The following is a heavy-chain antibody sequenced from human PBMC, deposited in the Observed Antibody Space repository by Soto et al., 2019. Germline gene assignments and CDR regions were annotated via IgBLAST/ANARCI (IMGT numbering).Heavy chain of an antibody. D-gene: IGHD3-3*02. Sequence: QVQVVQSGAEVKKPGSSVKVPCKTSGGTFSTSAISWVRQAPGQGLEWMGGIMPIFRTADYAQKFQGRVTITADESASTAYLELSSLRSEDTAVYYCARDKARAQLGGNYYYIMDVWGQGTTVTVTS. J-gene: IGHJ6*02. CDR2: IMPIFRTA. CDR3: ARDKARAQLGGNYYYIMDV. V-gene: IGHV1-69*12. CDR1: GGTFSTSA.